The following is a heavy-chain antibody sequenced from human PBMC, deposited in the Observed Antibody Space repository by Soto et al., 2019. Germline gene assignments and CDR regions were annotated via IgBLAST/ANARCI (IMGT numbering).Heavy chain of an antibody. Sequence: EVQLVESGGGLVKPGGSLRLSCAASGFTFSSYSMNWVRQAPGKGLEWVSSISSSSSYIYYADSVKGRFTISRDNAKNSLYLQMNSLRAEDTAVYYCARDFLDFWRGLVYGMDVWGQGTTVTVSS. J-gene: IGHJ6*02. D-gene: IGHD3-3*01. CDR1: GFTFSSYS. CDR2: ISSSSSYI. V-gene: IGHV3-21*01. CDR3: ARDFLDFWRGLVYGMDV.